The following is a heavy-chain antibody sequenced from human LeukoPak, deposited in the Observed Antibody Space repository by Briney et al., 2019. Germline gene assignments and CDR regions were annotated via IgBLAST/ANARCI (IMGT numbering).Heavy chain of an antibody. V-gene: IGHV1-46*01. CDR1: GYTFTSYY. D-gene: IGHD3-22*01. CDR2: INPSGGST. J-gene: IGHJ4*02. CDR3: ARGSPTYYYDSSGYYFTFDY. Sequence: ASVKVSCKASGYTFTSYYMHWVRQAPGQGLEWMGIINPSGGSTSYAQKFQGRVTMTRDTSTSTVYMELSSLRSEGTAVYYCARGSPTYYYDSSGYYFTFDYWGQGTLVTVSS.